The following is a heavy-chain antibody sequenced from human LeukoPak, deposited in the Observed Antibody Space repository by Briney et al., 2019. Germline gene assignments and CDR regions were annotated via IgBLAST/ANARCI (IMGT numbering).Heavy chain of an antibody. V-gene: IGHV3-23*01. CDR1: GFTFSSYA. Sequence: GGSLRLSCAASGFTFSSYAMSWVRQAPGKGQEWVSAISGSGGSTYYADSVKGRFTISRDNSKNTLYLQMNSLRAEDTAVYYCAKSGSSVPAAIPDYWGQRTLVTVSS. CDR2: ISGSGGST. CDR3: AKSGSSVPAAIPDY. D-gene: IGHD2-2*02. J-gene: IGHJ4*02.